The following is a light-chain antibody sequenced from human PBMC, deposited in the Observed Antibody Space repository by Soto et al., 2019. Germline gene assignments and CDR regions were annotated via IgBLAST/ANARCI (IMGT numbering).Light chain of an antibody. CDR1: SSNIGTYY. V-gene: IGLV1-51*01. Sequence: QSVLTQPPSVSAAPGQKVTISCSESSSNIGTYYVSWYQHVPGTAPKLLIYDNNERPSGIPDRFSGSKSGTSATLGITGLQTEDEADYHCGTWDSSLSAVVFGGGTKLTVL. J-gene: IGLJ2*01. CDR2: DNN. CDR3: GTWDSSLSAVV.